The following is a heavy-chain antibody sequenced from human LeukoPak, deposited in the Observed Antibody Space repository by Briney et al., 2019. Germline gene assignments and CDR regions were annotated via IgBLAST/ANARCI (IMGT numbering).Heavy chain of an antibody. CDR1: GGSISSGSYY. J-gene: IGHJ4*02. CDR2: IYTSGST. D-gene: IGHD6-6*01. Sequence: PSQTLSLTCTVSGGSISSGSYYWSWIRQPAGKGLEWIGRIYTSGSTNYNPSLKSRVTISVDTSKNQFSLKLSSVTAADTAVYYCARVKGTRAAQPFDYWGQGTLVTVSS. V-gene: IGHV4-61*02. CDR3: ARVKGTRAAQPFDY.